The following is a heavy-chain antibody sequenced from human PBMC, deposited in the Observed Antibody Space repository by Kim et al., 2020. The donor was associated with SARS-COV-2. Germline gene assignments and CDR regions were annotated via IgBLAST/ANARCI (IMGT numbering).Heavy chain of an antibody. CDR2: INASGGST. V-gene: IGHV1-46*01. J-gene: IGHJ6*02. CDR1: GYTFRNYY. CDR3: ARAQEVGGSYYYYAMDV. D-gene: IGHD1-26*01. Sequence: ASVKVYCKASGYTFRNYYVHWVRQVPGQGLEWVGIINASGGSTKYGQNFKGRVTLTRDTSTTTIYMEINSLTLDDTAIYFCARAQEVGGSYYYYAMDVWGQGTAVSVSS.